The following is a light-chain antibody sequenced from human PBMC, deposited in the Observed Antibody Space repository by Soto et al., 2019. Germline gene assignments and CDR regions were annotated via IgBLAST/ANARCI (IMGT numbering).Light chain of an antibody. V-gene: IGKV3-15*01. CDR1: QSVRSS. CDR3: QQYNDWPPWT. J-gene: IGKJ1*01. Sequence: EIVMTQSPATLSVSPGARATLSCRASQSVRSSLAWYQQKPGQAPRLLIYGVSTRATGIPARFSGSGSGTEFTLTISSLQSEDLAVYYCQQYNDWPPWTFGKGTKVDIK. CDR2: GVS.